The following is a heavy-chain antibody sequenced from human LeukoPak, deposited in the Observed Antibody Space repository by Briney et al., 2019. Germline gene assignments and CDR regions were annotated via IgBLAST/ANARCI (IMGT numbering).Heavy chain of an antibody. J-gene: IGHJ4*02. CDR2: ISGDGGSI. CDR3: ARDLVQLWSKDF. V-gene: IGHV3-43*02. D-gene: IGHD5-18*01. CDR1: GFSFDDYA. Sequence: GGSLRLSCAASGFSFDDYAMHWVRQVPGKGLEWVSLISGDGGSIYYADSVKGRFTISRDNSKNSLYLQMNSLRAEDTAVYYCARDLVQLWSKDFWGQGTLVTVSS.